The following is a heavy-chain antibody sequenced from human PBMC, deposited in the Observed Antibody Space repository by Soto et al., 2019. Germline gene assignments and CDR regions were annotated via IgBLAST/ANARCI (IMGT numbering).Heavy chain of an antibody. CDR2: IYYTGTT. CDR1: GDPLSSGSYY. V-gene: IGHV4-61*01. Sequence: SETLSLTCTVSGDPLSSGSYYWSWIRQSPGKRLEWIAYIYYTGTTKYNPSLKSRVTISVDTSKNQFSLRLTSVTAADTAVYYCARAASPYVDLLSAFHPRGQGTLVTVS. CDR3: ARAASPYVDLLSAFHP. D-gene: IGHD3-9*01. J-gene: IGHJ5*02.